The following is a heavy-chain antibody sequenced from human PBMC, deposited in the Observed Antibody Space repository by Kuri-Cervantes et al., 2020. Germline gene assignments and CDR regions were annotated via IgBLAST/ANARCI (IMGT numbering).Heavy chain of an antibody. CDR3: ARDGSGWLRLVDY. J-gene: IGHJ4*02. Sequence: GGSLRLSCGASGFTFSSYEMNWVRQAPGKGLEWVSYISSSGSTIYYADSVKGRFTISRDNSKNTLYLQMNSLRAEDTAVYYCARDGSGWLRLVDYWGQGTLVTVSS. CDR1: GFTFSSYE. D-gene: IGHD5-12*01. CDR2: ISSSGSTI. V-gene: IGHV3-48*03.